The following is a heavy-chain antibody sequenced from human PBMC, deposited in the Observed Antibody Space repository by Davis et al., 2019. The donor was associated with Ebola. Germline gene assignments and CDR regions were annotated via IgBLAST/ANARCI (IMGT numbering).Heavy chain of an antibody. V-gene: IGHV3-33*05. D-gene: IGHD3-3*01. CDR2: ISYDGSNK. CDR1: GFTFSSYG. CDR3: ARDLRSGHTIFGVVKRYYYGMDV. Sequence: PGGSLRLSCAASGFTFSSYGMHWVRQAPGKGLEWVAVISYDGSNKYYADSVKGRFTISRDNSKNTLYLQMNSLRAEDTAVYYCARDLRSGHTIFGVVKRYYYGMDVWGQGTTVTVSS. J-gene: IGHJ6*02.